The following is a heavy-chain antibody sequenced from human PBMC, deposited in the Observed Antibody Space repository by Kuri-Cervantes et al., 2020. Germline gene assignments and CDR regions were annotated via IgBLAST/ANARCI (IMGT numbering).Heavy chain of an antibody. CDR1: GGSISSYY. Sequence: SETLSLTCTVSGGSISSYYWSWIRQPPGKGLEWIGYIYYSGSTNYNPSLKSRVTISVDTSKNQFSLKLSSVTAADTAVYYCARTRTRGYSYGSYYFDYWGQGTLVTVSS. D-gene: IGHD5-18*01. CDR2: IYYSGST. J-gene: IGHJ4*02. CDR3: ARTRTRGYSYGSYYFDY. V-gene: IGHV4-59*08.